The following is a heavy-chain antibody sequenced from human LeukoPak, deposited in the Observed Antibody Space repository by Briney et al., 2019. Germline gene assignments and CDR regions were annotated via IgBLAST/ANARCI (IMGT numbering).Heavy chain of an antibody. CDR3: AHSRLLSFDY. CDR1: GFSLRTRGVG. Sequence: SGPTLIKPPQTLTLTCTFSGFSLRTRGVGVGWIRQPPGKALEWLALIYWDDDRRSSPSLKSRLTVTKDTSKNQVVLTMTNMDPVDTATYYCAHSRLLSFDYWGQGTLVTVSS. V-gene: IGHV2-5*02. D-gene: IGHD2-21*01. CDR2: IYWDDDR. J-gene: IGHJ4*02.